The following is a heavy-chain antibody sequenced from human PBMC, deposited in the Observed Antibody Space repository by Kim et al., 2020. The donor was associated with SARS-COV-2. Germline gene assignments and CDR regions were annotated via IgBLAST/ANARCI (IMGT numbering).Heavy chain of an antibody. V-gene: IGHV4-30-2*01. D-gene: IGHD2-2*02. Sequence: SETLSLTCAVSGGSISSGGYSWSWIRQPPGKGLEWIGYIYHSGSTYYNPSLKSRVTISVDRSKNQFSLKLSSVTAADTAVYYCARVYCSSTSCYTFDYWGQGTLVTVSS. CDR1: GGSISSGGYS. CDR3: ARVYCSSTSCYTFDY. CDR2: IYHSGST. J-gene: IGHJ4*02.